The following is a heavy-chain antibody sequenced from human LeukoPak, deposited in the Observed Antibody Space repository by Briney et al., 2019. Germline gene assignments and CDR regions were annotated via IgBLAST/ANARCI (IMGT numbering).Heavy chain of an antibody. J-gene: IGHJ6*02. CDR3: ARAGDSSRYYGMDV. V-gene: IGHV3-7*02. D-gene: IGHD3-22*01. Sequence: GGSLRLSCAASGFTFSDYWMSWVRQAPGKGLEWVSDIKEDRSEKYYVDSVKGRFTISRDNSKNTLYLQMNSLRAEDTAVYYCARAGDSSRYYGMDVWGQGTTVTVSS. CDR2: IKEDRSEK. CDR1: GFTFSDYW.